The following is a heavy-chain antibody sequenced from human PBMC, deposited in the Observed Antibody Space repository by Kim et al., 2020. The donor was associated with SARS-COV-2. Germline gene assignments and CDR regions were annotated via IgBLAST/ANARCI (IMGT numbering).Heavy chain of an antibody. CDR1: GFTFSSYS. D-gene: IGHD3-3*01. CDR3: ARSSPYYDFWSGISEPPYYFDY. J-gene: IGHJ4*02. CDR2: ISSSSSTI. V-gene: IGHV3-48*02. Sequence: GGSLRLSCAASGFTFSSYSMNWVRQAPGKGLEWVSYISSSSSTIYYADSVKGRFTISRDNAKNSLYLQMNSLRDEDTAVYYCARSSPYYDFWSGISEPPYYFDYWGQGTLVTVSS.